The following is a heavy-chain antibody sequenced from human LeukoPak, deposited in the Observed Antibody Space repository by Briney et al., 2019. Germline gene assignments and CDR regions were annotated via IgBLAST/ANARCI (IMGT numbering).Heavy chain of an antibody. D-gene: IGHD3-10*01. V-gene: IGHV4-59*01. CDR2: IHYTGST. Sequence: SETLSLTCTVFGGSISSYYWSWIRQSPGKGLECIGYIHYTGSTNYNPSPKSRVTISVETSKNQFSLKLKSVTAADTAVYYCARGGYYGSGNDFRFDPWGQGTLVTVSS. J-gene: IGHJ5*02. CDR3: ARGGYYGSGNDFRFDP. CDR1: GGSISSYY.